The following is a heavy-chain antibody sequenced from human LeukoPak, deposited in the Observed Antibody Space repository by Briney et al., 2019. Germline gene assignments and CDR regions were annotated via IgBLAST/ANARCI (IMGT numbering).Heavy chain of an antibody. CDR3: AKSQKINLRGGHSSVWYPAVATEIDY. J-gene: IGHJ4*02. Sequence: GGSLRLSCAPSGYTFRSYGVHWVRDAPGRGLEWVAVISYDGSNKYYAGCVKARLYSSRDNYKNTLYLQMNSLRAEQTAVYSCAKSQKINLRGGHSSVWYPAVATEIDYWGEGTLVTVSS. CDR1: GYTFRSYG. D-gene: IGHD6-19*01. V-gene: IGHV3-30*18. CDR2: ISYDGSNK.